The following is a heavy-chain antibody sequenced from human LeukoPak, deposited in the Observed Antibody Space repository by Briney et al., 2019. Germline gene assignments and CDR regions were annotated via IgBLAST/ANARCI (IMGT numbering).Heavy chain of an antibody. Sequence: GRSLRLSCAASGFTSSSYGMHWVRQAPGKGLEGVAVIWYDGSNKYYADSVKGRFTISRDNSKNTLYLQMNSLRAEDTAVYYCARDVLWFGPTYYYYGMDVWGQGTTVTVSS. V-gene: IGHV3-33*01. CDR3: ARDVLWFGPTYYYYGMDV. J-gene: IGHJ6*02. D-gene: IGHD3-10*01. CDR1: GFTSSSYG. CDR2: IWYDGSNK.